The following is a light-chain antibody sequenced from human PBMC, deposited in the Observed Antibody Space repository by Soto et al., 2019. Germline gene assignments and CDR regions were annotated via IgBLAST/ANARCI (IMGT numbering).Light chain of an antibody. CDR1: SSNIGAGYD. J-gene: IGLJ2*01. V-gene: IGLV1-40*01. Sequence: QSVLTQPPSVSGAPGQRVTISCTGSSSNIGAGYDVHWYQQLPGTAPKLLIYGNTNRPSGVPDRFSGSKSGNTASLAITGLQAEEEADYYCQTFDSSLTAGVFGGGTKLTVL. CDR2: GNT. CDR3: QTFDSSLTAGV.